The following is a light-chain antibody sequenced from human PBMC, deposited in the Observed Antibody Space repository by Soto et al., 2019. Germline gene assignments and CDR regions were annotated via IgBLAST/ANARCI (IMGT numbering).Light chain of an antibody. CDR1: SSNIGAGYD. J-gene: IGLJ2*01. CDR3: LSYDSSLSGSRV. CDR2: GNN. V-gene: IGLV1-40*01. Sequence: QSVLTQSPSVSGAPGQRVTISCTGSSSNIGAGYDVHWYQQLPGTAPKLLICGNNNRPSGVPDRFSGSKSGTSASLAITGLQAEDEADYYCLSYDSSLSGSRVFGGGTKLTVL.